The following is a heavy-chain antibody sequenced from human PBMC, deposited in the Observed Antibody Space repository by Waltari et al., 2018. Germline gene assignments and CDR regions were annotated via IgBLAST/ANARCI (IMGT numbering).Heavy chain of an antibody. CDR1: GGTFSSYP. CDR3: ATYYYDSSGYYSVDY. CDR2: IIPIFDTA. D-gene: IGHD3-22*01. J-gene: IGHJ4*02. Sequence: QVQLVQSGAEVKKPGSSVKVSCQASGGTFSSYPLSWVRQTPGQGLEWMGGIIPIFDTANDAQKFQGSVTITADESTSTAYMELSSLRSEDTAVYYCATYYYDSSGYYSVDYWGQGTLVTVSS. V-gene: IGHV1-69*13.